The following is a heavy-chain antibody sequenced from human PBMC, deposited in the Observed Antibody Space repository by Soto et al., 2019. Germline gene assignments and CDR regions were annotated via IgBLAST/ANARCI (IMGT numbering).Heavy chain of an antibody. V-gene: IGHV4-59*01. CDR1: GGSISSYY. CDR3: ARDRGYSYVGDAFDI. J-gene: IGHJ3*02. D-gene: IGHD5-18*01. CDR2: IYYSGST. Sequence: SETLSLTCTVSGGSISSYYWSWIRQPPGKGLEWIGYIYYSGSTNYNPSLKSRVTISVDTSKNQFSLKLSSVTAADTAVYYCARDRGYSYVGDAFDIWGQGTMVTIS.